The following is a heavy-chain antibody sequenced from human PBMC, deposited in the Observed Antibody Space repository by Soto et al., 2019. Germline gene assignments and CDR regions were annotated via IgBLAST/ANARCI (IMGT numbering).Heavy chain of an antibody. J-gene: IGHJ6*02. V-gene: IGHV4-30-2*01. CDR1: GGSISSGGYS. CDR3: ARGETTVATDYYYGMDV. Sequence: SETLPLTCAVSGGSISSGGYSWSWIRQPPGKGLEWIGYIYHSGSTYYNPSLKSRVTISVDRSKNQFSLKLSSVTAADTAVYYCARGETTVATDYYYGMDVWGQGTTVTVSS. D-gene: IGHD4-17*01. CDR2: IYHSGST.